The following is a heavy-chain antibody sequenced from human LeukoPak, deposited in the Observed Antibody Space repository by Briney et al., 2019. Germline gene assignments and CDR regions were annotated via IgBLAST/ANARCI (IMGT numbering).Heavy chain of an antibody. V-gene: IGHV4-34*01. CDR2: INHSGST. D-gene: IGHD3-3*01. Sequence: SETLSLTCAVYGGSFSGYYWSWIRQPPGKGPEWIGEINHSGSTNYNPSLKSRVTISVDTSKNQFSLKLSSVTAADTAVYYCARRAGWRPTGAFDIWGQGTMVTVSS. CDR3: ARRAGWRPTGAFDI. J-gene: IGHJ3*02. CDR1: GGSFSGYY.